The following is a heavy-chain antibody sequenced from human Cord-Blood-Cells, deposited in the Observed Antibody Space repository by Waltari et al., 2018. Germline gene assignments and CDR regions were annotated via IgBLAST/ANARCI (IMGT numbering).Heavy chain of an antibody. Sequence: QVQLVQSGAEVKKPGASVKVSCKASGYTFTGYYMHWVRQAPGQGLEWMGWINPNRGGTNYAQKFQGRVTMTRDTSISTAYMELSRLRSDDTAVYYCARTMIFNWNFDYWGQGTLVTVSS. J-gene: IGHJ4*02. CDR3: ARTMIFNWNFDY. CDR1: GYTFTGYY. V-gene: IGHV1-2*02. D-gene: IGHD1-20*01. CDR2: INPNRGGT.